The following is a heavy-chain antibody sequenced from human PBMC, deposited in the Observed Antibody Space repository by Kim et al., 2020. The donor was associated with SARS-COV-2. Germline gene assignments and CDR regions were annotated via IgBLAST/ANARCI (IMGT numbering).Heavy chain of an antibody. D-gene: IGHD3-10*01. J-gene: IGHJ4*02. Sequence: YTPHFQSQVTISAAKSISTAYLQWGSLKASDTAMYYCARLGLGEFYFDYWGQGTLVTVSS. CDR3: ARLGLGEFYFDY. V-gene: IGHV5-51*01.